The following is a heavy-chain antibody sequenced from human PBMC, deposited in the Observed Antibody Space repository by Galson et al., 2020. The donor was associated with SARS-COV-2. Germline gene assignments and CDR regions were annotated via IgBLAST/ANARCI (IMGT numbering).Heavy chain of an antibody. CDR1: GFNIRTYA. V-gene: IGHV3-23*01. J-gene: IGHJ6*03. CDR2: ITGSSDST. D-gene: IGHD6-6*01. CDR3: AKDGHSSSAYYYHMDV. Sequence: GGSLRLSCAASGFNIRTYAMTWVRQAPGKGLEWESAITGSSDSTFYADSVKGWFTIPRDNSTNTLYLQMHSLRADDTAVYYCAKDGHSSSAYYYHMDVWGKGTTVTVSS.